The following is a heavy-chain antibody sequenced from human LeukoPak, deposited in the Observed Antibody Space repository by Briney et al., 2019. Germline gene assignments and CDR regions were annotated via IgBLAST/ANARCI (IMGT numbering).Heavy chain of an antibody. J-gene: IGHJ4*02. CDR1: GYTFIDYY. CDR2: INPNTGGT. CDR3: ATDGGTRGAVAGYFDY. D-gene: IGHD6-19*01. V-gene: IGHV1-2*04. Sequence: AAGKVSFTASGYTFIDYYVYLVRQAPGPGLEWMGYINPNTGGTNFAQKFQGWVTMNRDTSISTAYMELSRLKSDDTAVYYCATDGGTRGAVAGYFDYWGQGTLVTVSS.